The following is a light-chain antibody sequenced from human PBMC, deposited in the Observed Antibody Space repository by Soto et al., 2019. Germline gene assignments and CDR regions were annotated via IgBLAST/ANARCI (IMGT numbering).Light chain of an antibody. CDR3: AAWDDSLNGVL. Sequence: QSVLTQPPSVSEAPRQRVTISCSGSSSNIGNNAVNWYQQLPGKAPKLLIYYDDLLPSGVSDRFSGSKSGTSASLAISGLQSADEADYYCAAWDDSLNGVLFGGGTNLTVL. CDR1: SSNIGNNA. CDR2: YDD. V-gene: IGLV1-36*01. J-gene: IGLJ2*01.